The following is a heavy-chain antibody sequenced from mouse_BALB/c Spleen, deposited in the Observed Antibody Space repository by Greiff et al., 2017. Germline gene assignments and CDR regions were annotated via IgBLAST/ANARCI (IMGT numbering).Heavy chain of an antibody. D-gene: IGHD2-4*01. CDR3: ARGGDYDGYYAMDY. CDR2: IYPYNGGT. V-gene: IGHV1S29*02. Sequence: VQLQQSGPELVKPGASVKISCKASGYTFTDYNMHWVKQSHGKSLEWIGYIYPYNGGTGYNQKFKSKATLTVDNSSSTAYMELRSLTSEDSAVYYCARGGDYDGYYAMDYWGQGTSVTVSS. CDR1: GYTFTDYN. J-gene: IGHJ4*01.